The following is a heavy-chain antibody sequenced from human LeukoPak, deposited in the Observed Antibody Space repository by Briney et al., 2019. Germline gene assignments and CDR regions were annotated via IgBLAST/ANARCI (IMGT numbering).Heavy chain of an antibody. J-gene: IGHJ4*02. D-gene: IGHD4-17*01. V-gene: IGHV3-23*01. CDR1: GFTFSDFA. Sequence: GGSLRLSCAASGFTFSDFAMSWVRQAPGKGLECVSLISSRGGSTYSADSVKARFTISRDNSKNTLYLQMNSLTADDTAVYYCAKGHSDYGTGFDLWGQGTLATVPS. CDR2: ISSRGGST. CDR3: AKGHSDYGTGFDL.